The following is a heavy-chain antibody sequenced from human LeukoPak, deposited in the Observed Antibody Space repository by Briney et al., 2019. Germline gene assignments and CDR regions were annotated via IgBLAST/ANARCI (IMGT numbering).Heavy chain of an antibody. J-gene: IGHJ6*02. CDR1: GFTFTDYW. Sequence: PGGSLRLSCAASGFTFTDYWMHWVRQAPGKGLVWVSRSNSDESSTSYADSVKGRFTISRDNAKKTVYLQMNSLRVEDTAIYYCTRHYGTGFYGMDVWAKGPRSPSP. CDR2: SNSDESST. CDR3: TRHYGTGFYGMDV. V-gene: IGHV3-74*01. D-gene: IGHD3-10*01.